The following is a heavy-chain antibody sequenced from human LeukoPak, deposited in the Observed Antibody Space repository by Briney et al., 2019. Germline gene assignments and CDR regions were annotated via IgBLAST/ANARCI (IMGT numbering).Heavy chain of an antibody. CDR2: INSGGSST. D-gene: IGHD3-22*01. J-gene: IGHJ5*02. CDR1: GFTFSSYW. V-gene: IGHV3-74*01. Sequence: GGSLRLSCAAAGFTFSSYWIHWLPQAPGKGLVSLSRINSGGSSTSYADSVKGRFTISRDNAKNTLYLQMNSLRAEDTAVYYCARPDSSGYNWFDPWGQGTLVTVSS. CDR3: ARPDSSGYNWFDP.